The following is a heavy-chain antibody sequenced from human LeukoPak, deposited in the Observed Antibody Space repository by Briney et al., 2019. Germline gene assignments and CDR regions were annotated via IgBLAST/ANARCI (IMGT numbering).Heavy chain of an antibody. V-gene: IGHV7-4-1*02. CDR2: INTNTGNP. Sequence: ASVKVSCKASGYTFTSYAMDWVRQAPGQGLEWMGWINTNTGNPTYAQGFTGRFVFSLDTSVSTAYLQISSLKAADTAVYYCAREAAAADLDYWGQGTLVTVSA. CDR3: AREAAAADLDY. CDR1: GYTFTSYA. J-gene: IGHJ4*02. D-gene: IGHD6-13*01.